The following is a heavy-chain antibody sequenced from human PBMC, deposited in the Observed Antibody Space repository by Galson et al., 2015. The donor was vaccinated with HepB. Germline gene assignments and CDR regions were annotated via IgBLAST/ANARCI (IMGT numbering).Heavy chain of an antibody. CDR1: GYSFISHW. D-gene: IGHD6-13*01. J-gene: IGHJ4*02. V-gene: IGHV5-10-1*01. Sequence: QSGAEVKKPGESLKISCKGSGYSFISHWIGWVRQVPGKGLEWMGRIDPSDSYTNYSPSFQGHVTISADKSISTAYLQWSSLKASDTAMYYCASGGYSSSDYWGQGTLVTVSS. CDR2: IDPSDSYT. CDR3: ASGGYSSSDY.